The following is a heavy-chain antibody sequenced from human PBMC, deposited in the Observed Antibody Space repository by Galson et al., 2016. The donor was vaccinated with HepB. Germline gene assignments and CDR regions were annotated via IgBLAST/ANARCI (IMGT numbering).Heavy chain of an antibody. J-gene: IGHJ4*02. V-gene: IGHV3-21*01. CDR2: ISRRSTYI. CDR3: ARDRTTVNSNIDY. CDR1: GLMFSGYN. D-gene: IGHD4-11*01. Sequence: SLRLSCAASGLMFSGYNMNWVRQAPGKGLEWVSSISRRSTYIDYADSVWGRFTISRDDAKNSLHLQMNSLRAEDTAVYYCARDRTTVNSNIDYWGQGTLVTVSS.